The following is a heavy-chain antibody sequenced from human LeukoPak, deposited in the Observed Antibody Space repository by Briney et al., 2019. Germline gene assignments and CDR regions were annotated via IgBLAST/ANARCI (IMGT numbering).Heavy chain of an antibody. D-gene: IGHD6-19*01. CDR1: GYTFINND. J-gene: IGHJ4*02. CDR3: ARGGLIRGIAVAPPYY. CDR2: ISAYNGNT. Sequence: GASVTVSCKASGYTFINNDISWVRQAPGQGLEWMGWISAYNGNTNYAQKLQGRVTMTTDTSTSTAYMELRSLRSDDTAVYYCARGGLIRGIAVAPPYYWGQGTLVTVSS. V-gene: IGHV1-18*04.